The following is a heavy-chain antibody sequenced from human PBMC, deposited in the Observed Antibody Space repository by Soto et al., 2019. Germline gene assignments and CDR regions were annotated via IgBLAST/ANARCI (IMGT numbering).Heavy chain of an antibody. CDR3: ARAHINYGSGSYYHYYYGMDA. Sequence: HPGGSLRLSCAASGFTFSDHYMDWVRQAPGKGLEWVGRTRNKANSYTTEYAASVKGRFTISRDDSKNSLYLQMNSLKTEDTAVYYCARAHINYGSGSYYHYYYGMDAWGQGTTVTVSS. J-gene: IGHJ6*02. V-gene: IGHV3-72*01. CDR1: GFTFSDHY. CDR2: TRNKANSYTT. D-gene: IGHD3-10*01.